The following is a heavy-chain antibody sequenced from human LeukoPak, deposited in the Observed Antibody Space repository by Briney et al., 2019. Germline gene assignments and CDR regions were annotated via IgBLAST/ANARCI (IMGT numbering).Heavy chain of an antibody. J-gene: IGHJ4*02. D-gene: IGHD4-17*01. CDR3: ARDYGVTTLWFYFDY. CDR2: ISAYNGNT. Sequence: ASVKVSCKASGYTFTSYGISWVRQAPGQGLEWMGWISAYNGNTNYAQKLQGRVTMTTDTSTSTAYMELRSLRSDDTAVYYCARDYGVTTLWFYFDYWGQGTLVTVSS. CDR1: GYTFTSYG. V-gene: IGHV1-18*04.